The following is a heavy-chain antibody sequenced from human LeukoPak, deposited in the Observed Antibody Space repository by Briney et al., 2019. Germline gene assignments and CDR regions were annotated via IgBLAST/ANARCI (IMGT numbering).Heavy chain of an antibody. V-gene: IGHV3-30*04. J-gene: IGHJ4*02. CDR1: GFTFSSYA. D-gene: IGHD3-3*01. Sequence: GRSLRLSCAASGFTFSSYAMHWVRQAPGKGLEWVAVISYDGSNKYYADSVKGRFTISRDNSKNMLYLQMNSLRAEDTAVYYCARSSGPNSITVFGVVTPKFDYWGQGTLVTVSS. CDR2: ISYDGSNK. CDR3: ARSSGPNSITVFGVVTPKFDY.